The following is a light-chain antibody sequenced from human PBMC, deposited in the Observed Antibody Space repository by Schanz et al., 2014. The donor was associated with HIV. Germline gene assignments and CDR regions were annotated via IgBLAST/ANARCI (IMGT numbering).Light chain of an antibody. CDR3: GTWDDSLNGWV. Sequence: QSVVTQPPSASGTPGQRVTISCSGSSSNIGSNDVNWYQQLPGTAPKLLIYGNSNRPSGVPDRFSGSKSGTSASLAISGLQSEDEADYYCGTWDDSLNGWVFGGGTKLTVL. CDR1: SSNIGSND. CDR2: GNS. V-gene: IGLV1-44*01. J-gene: IGLJ3*02.